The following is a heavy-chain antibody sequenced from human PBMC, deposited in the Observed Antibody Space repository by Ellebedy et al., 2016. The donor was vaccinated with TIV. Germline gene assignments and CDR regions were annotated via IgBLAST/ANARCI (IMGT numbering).Heavy chain of an antibody. CDR3: ARRDYYDSSGHFDY. CDR2: ISAYNGNT. CDR1: GYTFTSYG. Sequence: AASVKVSCKASGYTFTSYGISWVRHAPGQGLEWMGWISAYNGNTNYAQKLQGRVTMTTDTSTSTAYMELRSLRSDDTAVYSCARRDYYDSSGHFDYWGQGTLVTVSS. J-gene: IGHJ4*02. D-gene: IGHD3-22*01. V-gene: IGHV1-18*04.